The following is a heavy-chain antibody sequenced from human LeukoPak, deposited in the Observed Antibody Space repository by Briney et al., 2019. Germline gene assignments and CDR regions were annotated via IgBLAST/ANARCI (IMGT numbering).Heavy chain of an antibody. Sequence: ASVKVSCKASGYTFTGYYMHWVRQAPGQGLEWMGWINPNSGGTNCAQKFQGWVTMTRDTSISTAYMELSRLRSDDTAVYYCAREGRTNSFDYWGQGTLVTVSS. CDR1: GYTFTGYY. CDR2: INPNSGGT. V-gene: IGHV1-2*04. D-gene: IGHD2-15*01. J-gene: IGHJ4*02. CDR3: AREGRTNSFDY.